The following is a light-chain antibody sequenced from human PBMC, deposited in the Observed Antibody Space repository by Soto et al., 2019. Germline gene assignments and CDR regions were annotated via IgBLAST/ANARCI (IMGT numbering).Light chain of an antibody. J-gene: IGLJ3*02. CDR2: DDR. V-gene: IGLV3-21*02. CDR1: NIGSKS. Sequence: SYELTQPPSVSVAPGQTARITCGGDNIGSKSVHWYQQKPGQAPVLVVYDDRDRPSGIPERFSGSNSGNTATLTISRVEAGDEADYYCQVWDSSSDHPEVFGGGTKLTVL. CDR3: QVWDSSSDHPEV.